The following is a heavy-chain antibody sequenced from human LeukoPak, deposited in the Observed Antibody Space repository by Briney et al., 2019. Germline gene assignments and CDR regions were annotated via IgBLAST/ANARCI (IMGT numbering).Heavy chain of an antibody. J-gene: IGHJ4*02. V-gene: IGHV4-34*01. D-gene: IGHD2-2*02. CDR1: GGSFSGYY. CDR2: INHSGST. CDR3: ASSAAYTVGFDY. Sequence: SETLSLTCTVYGGSFSGYYWSWIRQPPGKGLEWIGEINHSGSTNYNASLKSRDTISVDTSKNQFSLKLSSVTAADTAVYYCASSAAYTVGFDYWGQGTLVTVSS.